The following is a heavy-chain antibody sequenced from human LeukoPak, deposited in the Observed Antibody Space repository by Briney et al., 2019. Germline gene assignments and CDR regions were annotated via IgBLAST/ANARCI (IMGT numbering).Heavy chain of an antibody. CDR3: ARRPRGGPGGNWFDP. V-gene: IGHV4-39*07. CDR2: IYYSGST. CDR1: GGSISSSSYY. D-gene: IGHD2-15*01. Sequence: PSETLSLTCTVSGGSISSSSYYWGWIRQPPGKGLEWIGSIYYSGSTYYNPSLKSRVTISVDTSKNQFSLKLSSVTAADTAVYYCARRPRGGPGGNWFDPWGQGTLVTVSS. J-gene: IGHJ5*02.